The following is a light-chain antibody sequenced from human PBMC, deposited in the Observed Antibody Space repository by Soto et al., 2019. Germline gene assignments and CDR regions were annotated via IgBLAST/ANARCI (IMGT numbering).Light chain of an antibody. CDR3: QHYGNSPT. CDR2: GAS. V-gene: IGKV3-20*01. J-gene: IGKJ1*01. Sequence: IVLTQSPGTLSLSPGDGATLSCRASQSVSSGYLAWYQQKPGQAPRLLIYGASRRATGIPDRFSGSGSGTDFTLSISRLEPEDFAVYWCQHYGNSPTFGQGTKVQIK. CDR1: QSVSSGY.